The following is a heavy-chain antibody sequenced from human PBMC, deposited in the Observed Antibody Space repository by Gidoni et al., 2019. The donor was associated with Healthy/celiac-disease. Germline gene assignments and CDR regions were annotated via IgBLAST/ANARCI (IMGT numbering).Heavy chain of an antibody. CDR2: IYYSGST. CDR3: ARRVTMIVVGPYNWFDP. J-gene: IGHJ5*02. D-gene: IGHD3-22*01. V-gene: IGHV4-31*03. Sequence: QVQLQESGPGPVKPSQTLSLTCTVSCGSLRSGCYYWSWIRQHPGKGLEWIGYIYYSGSTYYNPSLKSRVSISVDTSKNQFSLKLSSVTAADTAVYYCARRVTMIVVGPYNWFDPWGQGTLVTVSS. CDR1: CGSLRSGCYY.